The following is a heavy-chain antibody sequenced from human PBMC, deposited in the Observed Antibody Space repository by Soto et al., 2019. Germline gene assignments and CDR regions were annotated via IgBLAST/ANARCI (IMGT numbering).Heavy chain of an antibody. CDR1: GLIVSSNY. J-gene: IGHJ6*02. CDR2: LYSDGST. Sequence: GGSFRLSCAASGLIVSSNYMIWVRQAPGRGLEWVSSLYSDGSTYYADSVKGRFTISRDDSENTLSLQMNSLRAEDTALYYCARDKGLTESGTDYYDVMDVWGQGTTDIVSS. V-gene: IGHV3-53*01. D-gene: IGHD6-13*01. CDR3: ARDKGLTESGTDYYDVMDV.